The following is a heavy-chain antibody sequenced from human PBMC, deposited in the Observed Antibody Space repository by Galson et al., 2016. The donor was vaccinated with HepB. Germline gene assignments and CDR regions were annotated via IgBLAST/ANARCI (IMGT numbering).Heavy chain of an antibody. V-gene: IGHV3-53*01. J-gene: IGHJ6*02. CDR3: AGDQGNYYYYGMDV. CDR2: IYSGGTT. CDR1: EFTVSSNY. Sequence: SLRLSCAASEFTVSSNYMSWVRQAPGKGLEWVSVIYSGGTTYYADSVKGRFTISRDNSKNTLYLQMNSLRAEDTAVYYCAGDQGNYYYYGMDVWGQGTTVTVSS.